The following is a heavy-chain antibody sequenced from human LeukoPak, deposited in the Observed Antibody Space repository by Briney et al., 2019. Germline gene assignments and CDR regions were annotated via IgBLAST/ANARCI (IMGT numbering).Heavy chain of an antibody. CDR1: GGTFISYA. D-gene: IGHD3-22*01. Sequence: GASVKVSCKASGGTFISYAISWVRQAPGQGLGWMGRIIPIFGTANYAQKFQGRVTITADKSTSTAYMELSSLRSKDTAVYYCARGSGYYPDYWGQGTLVTVSS. CDR3: ARGSGYYPDY. CDR2: IIPIFGTA. V-gene: IGHV1-69*06. J-gene: IGHJ4*02.